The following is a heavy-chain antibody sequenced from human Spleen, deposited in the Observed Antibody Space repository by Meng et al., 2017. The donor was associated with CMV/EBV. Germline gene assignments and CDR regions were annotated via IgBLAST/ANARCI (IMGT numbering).Heavy chain of an antibody. J-gene: IGHJ4*02. CDR1: GYTFTAYY. D-gene: IGHD3-3*01. V-gene: IGHV1-2*02. CDR3: ARSQEYYDFWSGYYVY. CDR2: INPYSGGT. Sequence: ASVKVSCKASGYTFTAYYIHWVRQAPGQGLEWMGWINPYSGGTNYAPKFQGRVTMTRDTSISTAYMELSRLRSDDTAVYYCARSQEYYDFWSGYYVYWGQGTLVTVSS.